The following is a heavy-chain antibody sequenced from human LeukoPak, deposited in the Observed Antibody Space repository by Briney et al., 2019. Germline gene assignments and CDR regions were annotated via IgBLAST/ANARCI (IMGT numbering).Heavy chain of an antibody. J-gene: IGHJ4*02. CDR3: ARDVLRYYDSSGTVDY. D-gene: IGHD3-22*01. CDR2: IWYDGSNK. V-gene: IGHV3-33*01. CDR1: GFTFSGYG. Sequence: PGGSLRLSCAASGFTFSGYGMHWVRQAPGKGLEWVAVIWYDGSNKYYADSVKGRFTISRDNSKNTLYLQMNSLRAEDTAVYYCARDVLRYYDSSGTVDYWGQGTLVTVSS.